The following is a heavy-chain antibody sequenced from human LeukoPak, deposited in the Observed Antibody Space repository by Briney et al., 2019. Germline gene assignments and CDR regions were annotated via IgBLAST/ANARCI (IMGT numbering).Heavy chain of an antibody. Sequence: GGSLRLSCAASGFTFSSYAIHWVRQAPGKGLEWVAVTSYDGSNKYYADSVNGRFTISRDNSKNTLYLQVNSLRAEDTAAYYCARDGSGNIAYNGMDVWGQGTTVTVSS. D-gene: IGHD3-10*01. V-gene: IGHV3-30-3*01. CDR3: ARDGSGNIAYNGMDV. CDR2: TSYDGSNK. CDR1: GFTFSSYA. J-gene: IGHJ6*02.